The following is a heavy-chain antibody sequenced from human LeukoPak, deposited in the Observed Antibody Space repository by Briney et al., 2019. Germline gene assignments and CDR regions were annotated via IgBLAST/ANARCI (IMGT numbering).Heavy chain of an antibody. V-gene: IGHV1-18*01. CDR3: ARVVGDSAPPRTYYFDY. CDR1: GYTFTSYG. Sequence: ASVKVSCAASGYTFTSYGISWVRQAPGQGLEWMGWINAYNGNTNYAQKLKGRVTMTTDTSTSTAYMELRGLRSDDTAVYYCARVVGDSAPPRTYYFDYWGQGTLVTVSS. J-gene: IGHJ4*02. D-gene: IGHD4-17*01. CDR2: INAYNGNT.